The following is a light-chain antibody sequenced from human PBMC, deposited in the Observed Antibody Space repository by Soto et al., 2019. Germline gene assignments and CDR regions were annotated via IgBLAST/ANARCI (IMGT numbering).Light chain of an antibody. J-gene: IGLJ1*01. V-gene: IGLV2-14*01. CDR2: DVS. Sequence: QSVLTQPASVSGSPGQSITISCTGTSSDVGGSNYVSWYQQLPGKAPKLMIYDVSDRPSGVSNRFSGSKSGNTASLTISGLQAEDEADYYCSSYTCSSLYDCGTGTKVTGL. CDR3: SSYTCSSLYD. CDR1: SSDVGGSNY.